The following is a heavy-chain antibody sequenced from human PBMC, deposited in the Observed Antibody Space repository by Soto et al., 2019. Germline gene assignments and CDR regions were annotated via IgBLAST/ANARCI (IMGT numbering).Heavy chain of an antibody. CDR2: ISDDGSNK. CDR3: AKDPTHGFDI. J-gene: IGHJ3*02. Sequence: QVQLVESGGGVVQPGGSLRLSCAASGFTFSSYGMYWVRQAPGKGLEWVAVISDDGSNKYYADSVKGRFTISRDNSKNTLYLQMNSLRVEDAAVYYCAKDPTHGFDIWGQGTVVTVSS. V-gene: IGHV3-30*18. CDR1: GFTFSSYG.